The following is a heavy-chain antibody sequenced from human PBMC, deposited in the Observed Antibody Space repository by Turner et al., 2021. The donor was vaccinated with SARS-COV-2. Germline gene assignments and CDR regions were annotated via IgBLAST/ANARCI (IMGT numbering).Heavy chain of an antibody. CDR2: IDWDDDK. D-gene: IGHD3-9*01. CDR1: GFALSTSGMC. CDR3: ARDHYDILTGYYELMDV. Sequence: QVPLSESGPALVKPTQTLTLTCTFSGFALSTSGMCVSWIRQPPGKDLEWLARIDWDDDKYYSTSLKTRITISQDTSKNQVVITMTNMDPVDTATYYCARDHYDILTGYYELMDVWGQGTLVTVSS. V-gene: IGHV2-70*15. J-gene: IGHJ6*02.